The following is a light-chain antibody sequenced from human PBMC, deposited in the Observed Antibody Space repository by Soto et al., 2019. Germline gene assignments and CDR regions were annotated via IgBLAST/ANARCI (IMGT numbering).Light chain of an antibody. CDR3: QQYGSSPLYT. CDR2: GAS. CDR1: QSVSSSY. Sequence: EIVLTQSPGTLSLSPGERATLSCRASQSVSSSYLAWYQQNPGQAPRLLIYGASSRATGIPDRFSGSGSGTYFTLTISRLEPEDFAVYYCQQYGSSPLYTFGQGTKLEIK. J-gene: IGKJ2*01. V-gene: IGKV3-20*01.